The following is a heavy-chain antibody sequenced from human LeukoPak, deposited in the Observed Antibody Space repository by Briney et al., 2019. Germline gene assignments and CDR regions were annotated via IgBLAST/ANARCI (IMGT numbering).Heavy chain of an antibody. J-gene: IGHJ5*02. V-gene: IGHV1-69*05. CDR3: ARDLSASIAARGWFDP. CDR1: GGTFSSYA. D-gene: IGHD6-6*01. Sequence: SVKVSCKASGGTFSSYAISWVRQAPGQGLEWMGGIIPIFSTANYAQRFLGRVTITTDGSASTAYMELSSLRSEDTAAYYCARDLSASIAARGWFDPWGQGTLVTVSS. CDR2: IIPIFSTA.